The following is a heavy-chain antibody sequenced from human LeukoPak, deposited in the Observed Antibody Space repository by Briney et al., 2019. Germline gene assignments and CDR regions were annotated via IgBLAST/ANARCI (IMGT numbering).Heavy chain of an antibody. CDR2: INHDRTT. CDR1: GGSFSGYC. J-gene: IGHJ4*02. Sequence: SETLSLTCAVFGGSFSGYCWNWIRQPPGKGLEWIAEINHDRTTKYNPSLKSRVTISVDTSKNQFSLKLRTVTAADTAVYYCARLPFYDSSGYYPFDYWGQGTLVTVSS. CDR3: ARLPFYDSSGYYPFDY. D-gene: IGHD3-22*01. V-gene: IGHV4-34*01.